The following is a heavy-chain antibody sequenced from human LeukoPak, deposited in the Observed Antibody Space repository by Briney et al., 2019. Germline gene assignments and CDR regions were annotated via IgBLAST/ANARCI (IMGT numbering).Heavy chain of an antibody. CDR1: GYTFTGYY. D-gene: IGHD4-17*01. V-gene: IGHV1-2*02. J-gene: IGHJ4*02. CDR3: ARDTLEGAPYGD. Sequence: ASVKVSCKASGYTFTGYYMHWVRQAPGQGLEWMGWINPNSGGTNYAQKFQGRVTMTRGTSISTAYMELSRLRSDDTAVYYCARDTLEGAPYGDRGQGTLVTVSS. CDR2: INPNSGGT.